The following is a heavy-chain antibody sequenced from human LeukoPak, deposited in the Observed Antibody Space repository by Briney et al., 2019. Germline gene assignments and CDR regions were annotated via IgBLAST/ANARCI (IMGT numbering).Heavy chain of an antibody. Sequence: SETLSLTCTVSGGSISSSSYYWGWIRQPPGKGLEWIGNIYYSGSTYYNASLKSRVTISVDTSKNHFSLKLSSVTAADTAVYYCASFLTTYDLKIDYWGQGTLVTVSS. V-gene: IGHV4-39*07. CDR3: ASFLTTYDLKIDY. J-gene: IGHJ4*02. D-gene: IGHD3-3*01. CDR1: GGSISSSSYY. CDR2: IYYSGST.